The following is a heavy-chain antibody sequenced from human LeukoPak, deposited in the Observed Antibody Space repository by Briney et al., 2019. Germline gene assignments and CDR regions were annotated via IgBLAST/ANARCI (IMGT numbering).Heavy chain of an antibody. CDR2: INPSGGST. CDR3: ARDISGDFVTTPFDY. D-gene: IGHD3-3*01. CDR1: GYTFTGYY. J-gene: IGHJ4*02. Sequence: VASVKVSCKASGYTFTGYYMHWVRQAPGQGLEWMGIINPSGGSTSYAQKLQGRVTMTTDTSTSTAYMELRSLRSDDTAVYYCARDISGDFVTTPFDYWGQGTLVTVSS. V-gene: IGHV1-46*01.